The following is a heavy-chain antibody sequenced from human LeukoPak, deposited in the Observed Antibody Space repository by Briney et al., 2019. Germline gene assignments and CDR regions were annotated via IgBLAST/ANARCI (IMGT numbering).Heavy chain of an antibody. CDR2: ISGSGGST. D-gene: IGHD3-10*01. Sequence: PGGSLRLSCAASGFTFSNYVMSWVRQAPGKGLEWVSAISGSGGSTYYADSVKGRFTISRDNSKNTLHLQMNSLRAEDTAVYYCAKDPVRATMIRGIEPFDYWGQGTLVTVSS. CDR3: AKDPVRATMIRGIEPFDY. J-gene: IGHJ4*02. CDR1: GFTFSNYV. V-gene: IGHV3-23*01.